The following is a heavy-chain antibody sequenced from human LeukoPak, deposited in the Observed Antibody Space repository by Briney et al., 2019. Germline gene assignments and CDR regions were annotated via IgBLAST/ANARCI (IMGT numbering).Heavy chain of an antibody. CDR3: ARDLRLTYGDYAPVVY. Sequence: GASVKVSCKGSGGTFSSYAISWVRQAPGQGLEWMGWINPNSGGTNYAQKFQGRVTMTRDTSISTAYMELSRLRSDDTAVYYCARDLRLTYGDYAPVVYWGQGTLVTVSS. J-gene: IGHJ4*02. CDR2: INPNSGGT. CDR1: GGTFSSYA. V-gene: IGHV1-2*02. D-gene: IGHD4-17*01.